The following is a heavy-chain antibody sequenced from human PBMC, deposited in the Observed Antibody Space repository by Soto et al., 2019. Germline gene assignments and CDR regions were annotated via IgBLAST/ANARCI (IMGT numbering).Heavy chain of an antibody. CDR2: INAGGGSS. V-gene: IGHV1-46*03. CDR3: ARTLAGAGTDY. CDR1: GYTFTDYY. Sequence: QVQLVQSGAEVKKPGASVKVSCKASGYTFTDYYIHWVRQAPGQGLEWVGIINAGGGSSTYTQKFQGRVTMTRDTSTSTVYMELSSLTSEDTAVYYGARTLAGAGTDYWGQGTLVTVSS. D-gene: IGHD6-19*01. J-gene: IGHJ4*02.